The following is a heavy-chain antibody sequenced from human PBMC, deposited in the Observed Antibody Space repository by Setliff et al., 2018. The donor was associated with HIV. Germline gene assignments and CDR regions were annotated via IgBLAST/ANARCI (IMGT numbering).Heavy chain of an antibody. CDR2: INTDGSTT. CDR1: GFNFDGFA. Sequence: PGGSLRLSCAASGFNFDGFAMNWVRLAPGKGLVWVSRINTDGSTTTYADSVKGRFTISRDNAKNTLYLQMNSARVEDTAVYYCARGYSGSYRIDYWGQGTLVTVSS. V-gene: IGHV3-74*01. D-gene: IGHD1-26*01. CDR3: ARGYSGSYRIDY. J-gene: IGHJ4*02.